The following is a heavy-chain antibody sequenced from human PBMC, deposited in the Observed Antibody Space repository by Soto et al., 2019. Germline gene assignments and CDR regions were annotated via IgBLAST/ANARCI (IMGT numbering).Heavy chain of an antibody. Sequence: GGSLRLSCAASGFTFSSYAMSWVRQAPGKGLGWVSAISGSGGSTYYADSVKGRFTISRDNSKNTLYLQMNSLRAEDTAVYYCAKENGYSSSWFEFDYWGQGTLVTVSS. J-gene: IGHJ4*02. V-gene: IGHV3-23*01. CDR3: AKENGYSSSWFEFDY. CDR1: GFTFSSYA. D-gene: IGHD6-13*01. CDR2: ISGSGGST.